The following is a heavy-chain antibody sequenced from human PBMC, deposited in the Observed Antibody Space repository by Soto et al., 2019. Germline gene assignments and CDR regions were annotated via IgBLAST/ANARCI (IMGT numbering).Heavy chain of an antibody. Sequence: QVPLVQSGAEVKKPRSSVKVSCKASGGTFSSYAISWVRQAPGQGLEWMGGIIPIFGTANSAQKFQGRVTITADESTSTAYMELSSLRTEDTAVDYCASKTTVTTACDIWGQRRMVTVSS. CDR2: IIPIFGTA. CDR3: ASKTTVTTACDI. J-gene: IGHJ3*02. D-gene: IGHD4-17*01. CDR1: GGTFSSYA. V-gene: IGHV1-69*01.